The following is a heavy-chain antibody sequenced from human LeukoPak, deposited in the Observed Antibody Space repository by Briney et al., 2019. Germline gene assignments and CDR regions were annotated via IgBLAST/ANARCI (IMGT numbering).Heavy chain of an antibody. J-gene: IGHJ6*03. CDR3: ARVVAGYYYYYYMDV. CDR2: IYYSGST. V-gene: IGHV4-59*01. CDR1: GGSISSYY. D-gene: IGHD2-15*01. Sequence: SETLSLTCTVSGGSISSYYWSWLRQPPGKGLERIGYIYYSGSTNYNPSLKSRVTISVDTSKNQFSLKLSSVTAADTAVYYCARVVAGYYYYYYMDVWGKGTTVTVSS.